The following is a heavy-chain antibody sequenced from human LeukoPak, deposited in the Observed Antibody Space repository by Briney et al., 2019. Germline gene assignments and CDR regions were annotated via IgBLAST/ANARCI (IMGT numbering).Heavy chain of an antibody. D-gene: IGHD2-15*01. CDR3: ARRGGFYCAGGRCAHYYFDY. CDR1: GGPIISYY. CDR2: IYYNGTT. Sequence: SETLSLTCTVSGGPIISYYWSWIRQAPGKGPEWIGFIYYNGTTLYNPSLKSRVTISVDTSKKQFSLRLSSVTAADTAVYYCARRGGFYCAGGRCAHYYFDYWGRGTLVTVSS. V-gene: IGHV4-59*08. J-gene: IGHJ4*02.